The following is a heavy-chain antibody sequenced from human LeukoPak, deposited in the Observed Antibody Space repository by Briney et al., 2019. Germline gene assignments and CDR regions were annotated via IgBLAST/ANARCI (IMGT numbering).Heavy chain of an antibody. CDR2: IYYSGST. CDR1: GASVSSGSYY. J-gene: IGHJ4*02. V-gene: IGHV4-31*03. D-gene: IGHD6-6*01. CDR3: ARAVRKGSALDY. Sequence: SETLSLTCNVSGASVSSGSYYWSWLRQHPGKGLEWIGYIYYSGSTYYNPSLKSRVTIPVDTSNNQFSLKLSSVTAADTAVYYCARAVRKGSALDYWGQGTLVTVSS.